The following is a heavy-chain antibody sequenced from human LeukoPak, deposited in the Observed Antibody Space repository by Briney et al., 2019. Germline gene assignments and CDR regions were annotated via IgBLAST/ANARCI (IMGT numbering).Heavy chain of an antibody. J-gene: IGHJ4*02. CDR2: IYTSEST. CDR1: GGSISSYY. Sequence: PSGTLSLTSTVSGGSISSYYWSWVRQPGGKGLEWIGRIYTSESTNYNPSLKSRVTMTVDTSKNQFSLKLSSVTAADTAVYYCAVVGGNGDYYFYYWGQGTLVTVSS. V-gene: IGHV4-4*07. CDR3: AVVGGNGDYYFYY. D-gene: IGHD4-23*01.